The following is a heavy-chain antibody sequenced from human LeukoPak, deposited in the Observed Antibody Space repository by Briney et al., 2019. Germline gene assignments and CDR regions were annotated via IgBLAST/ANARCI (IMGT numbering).Heavy chain of an antibody. D-gene: IGHD3-10*02. CDR1: GFTFSSYE. Sequence: GGSLRLSCAASGFTFSSYEMNWVRQAPGKGLEWVSYISSSGSTIYYADSVKGGLTISIYNAKNSLYLQMNSLRAEDTAVYYCAELGITMIGGVWGKGTTVTISS. V-gene: IGHV3-48*03. CDR3: AELGITMIGGV. J-gene: IGHJ6*04. CDR2: ISSSGSTI.